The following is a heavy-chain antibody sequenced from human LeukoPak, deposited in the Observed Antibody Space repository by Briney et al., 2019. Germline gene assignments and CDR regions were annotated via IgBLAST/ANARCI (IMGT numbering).Heavy chain of an antibody. D-gene: IGHD3-9*01. CDR2: ISAYNGNT. Sequence: ASVKVSCKASGYTFTSYGISWVRQAPGQGLEWTGWISAYNGNTNYAQKLQGRVTMTTDTSTSTAYMELRSLRSDDTAVYYCARADILTGYYPVDPWGQGTLVTVSS. CDR3: ARADILTGYYPVDP. CDR1: GYTFTSYG. J-gene: IGHJ5*02. V-gene: IGHV1-18*01.